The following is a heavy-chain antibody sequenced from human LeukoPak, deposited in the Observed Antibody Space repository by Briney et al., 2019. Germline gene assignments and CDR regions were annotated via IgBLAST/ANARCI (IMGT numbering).Heavy chain of an antibody. CDR1: GGSMSSLY. CDR3: ASSVYCSSTSCPDEGYYYMDV. Sequence: SETLSLTCTVSGGSMSSLYWSWIRQPPGKGLEWIGYIYYSGTTNYNPSLKSRVTISVDTSKNQFSLKLSSVTAADTAVYYCASSVYCSSTSCPDEGYYYMDVWGKGTTVTVSS. J-gene: IGHJ6*03. D-gene: IGHD2-2*01. V-gene: IGHV4-59*08. CDR2: IYYSGTT.